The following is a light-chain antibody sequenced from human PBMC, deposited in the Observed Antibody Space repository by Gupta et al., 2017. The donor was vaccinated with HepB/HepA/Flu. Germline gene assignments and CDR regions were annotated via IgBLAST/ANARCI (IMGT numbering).Light chain of an antibody. CDR3: QAGFT. CDR2: AAS. J-gene: IGKJ3*01. V-gene: IGKV1-9*01. Sequence: DIQLTQSPSFLSASVGDRVTITCRASQGISSYLAWYQQKPGKAPKLLIYAASTLQSGVPSRFSGSGSGTEFTLTSSSLQPEDFATYYCQAGFTFGPGTKVDIK. CDR1: QGISSY.